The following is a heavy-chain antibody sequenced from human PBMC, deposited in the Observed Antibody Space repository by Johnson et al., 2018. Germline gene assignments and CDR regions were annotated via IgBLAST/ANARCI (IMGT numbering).Heavy chain of an antibody. V-gene: IGHV3-30*03. D-gene: IGHD3-9*01. Sequence: QVQLVQSGGGVVQPGSSXRLSCEVSGFTFSSYGMHWVRQATGKGLEWVAVISYAGSNNYYADPVTGRFTISRDNSKNTRYLQMNRLRAEDTAVYHGASEYFDWLSDAFDIWGQGTMVTVSS. CDR1: GFTFSSYG. CDR3: ASEYFDWLSDAFDI. CDR2: ISYAGSNN. J-gene: IGHJ3*02.